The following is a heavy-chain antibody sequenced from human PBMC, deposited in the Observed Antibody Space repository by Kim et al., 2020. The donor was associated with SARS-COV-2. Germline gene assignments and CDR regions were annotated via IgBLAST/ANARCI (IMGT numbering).Heavy chain of an antibody. D-gene: IGHD3-16*01. CDR2: ISGSGGMT. Sequence: GGSLRLSCAASGFTFSSYAMSWVRQAPGKGLEWVSAISGSGGMTYYADSVKGRFTFSRDNSKNTLYLQMNSLSAEDTAVYYCVKGPSAREIGGPDSWGQGTLVTVSS. J-gene: IGHJ4*02. V-gene: IGHV3-23*01. CDR3: VKGPSAREIGGPDS. CDR1: GFTFSSYA.